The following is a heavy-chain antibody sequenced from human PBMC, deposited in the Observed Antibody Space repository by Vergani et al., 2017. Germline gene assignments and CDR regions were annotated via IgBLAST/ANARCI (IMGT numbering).Heavy chain of an antibody. CDR1: GYTFTGYY. V-gene: IGHV1-2*04. J-gene: IGHJ4*02. Sequence: QVQLVQSGAEVKKPGASVKVSCKASGYTFTGYYMHWVRQAPGQGLEWMGWINPNSGGTNYAQKFQGWVTMTRDTSISTAYMELSRLRSDDTAVYYCARDSLYYGSGSYYPYWGQGTLVTVSS. CDR2: INPNSGGT. CDR3: ARDSLYYGSGSYYPY. D-gene: IGHD3-10*01.